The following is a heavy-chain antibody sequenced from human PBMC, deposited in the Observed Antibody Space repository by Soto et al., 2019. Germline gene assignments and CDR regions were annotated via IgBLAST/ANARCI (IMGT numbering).Heavy chain of an antibody. D-gene: IGHD5-12*01. V-gene: IGHV3-64D*06. CDR2: ISSNGGST. J-gene: IGHJ4*02. CDR1: GFTFSSYA. CDR3: VKDQGGYSGYVFDY. Sequence: PGGSLRLSCSASGFTFSSYAMYWVRQAPGKGLEYVSVISSNGGSTYYADSVKGRFTISRDNSKNTLYLQMSSLRVEDTAVYYCVKDQGGYSGYVFDYWGQGTLVTVS.